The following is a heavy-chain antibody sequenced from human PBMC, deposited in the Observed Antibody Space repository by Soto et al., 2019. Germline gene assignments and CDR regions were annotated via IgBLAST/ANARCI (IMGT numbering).Heavy chain of an antibody. CDR3: ARDRLGGAFDI. V-gene: IGHV4-31*01. CDR1: GGSISSGGYY. J-gene: IGHJ3*02. Sequence: QVQLQESGPGLVKPSQTLSLTCTVSGGSISSGGYYWSWIRQHPGKGLEWIGYIYYSGSTYYNPSLRSLVTISVDTSKNQFSLKLSSVSAADTAVYYCARDRLGGAFDIWGQGTMVTVSS. D-gene: IGHD3-10*01. CDR2: IYYSGST.